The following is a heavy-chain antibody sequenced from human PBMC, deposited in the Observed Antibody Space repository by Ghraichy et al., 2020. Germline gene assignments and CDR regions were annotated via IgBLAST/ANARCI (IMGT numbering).Heavy chain of an antibody. CDR2: IYYSGST. CDR3: ARQQPGITGTPDYFDY. V-gene: IGHV4-39*01. Sequence: SETLSLTCTVSGGSISSSSYYWGWIRQPPGKGLEWIGSIYYSGSTYYNPSLKSRVTISVDTSKNQFSLKLSSVTAADTAVYYCARQQPGITGTPDYFDYWGQGTLVTVSS. J-gene: IGHJ4*02. D-gene: IGHD1-7*01. CDR1: GGSISSSSYY.